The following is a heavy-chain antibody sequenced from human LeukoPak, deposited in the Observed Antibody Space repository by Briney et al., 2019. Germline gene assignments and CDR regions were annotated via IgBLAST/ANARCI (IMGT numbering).Heavy chain of an antibody. J-gene: IGHJ6*03. V-gene: IGHV3-74*01. CDR1: GFTFSSYW. Sequence: PGGSLRLSCAASGFTFSSYWMHWVRQAPGKGLVWVSRINSDGSSRSYADSVKGRFTISRDNAKNTLYLQMNSLRAEDTAVYYCARVGKGGSRNSYYYNMAFGAKGPRAPSP. CDR3: ARVGKGGSRNSYYYNMA. CDR2: INSDGSSR. D-gene: IGHD1-26*01.